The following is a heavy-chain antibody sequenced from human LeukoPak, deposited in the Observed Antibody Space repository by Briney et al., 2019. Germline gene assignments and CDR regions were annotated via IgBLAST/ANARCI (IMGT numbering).Heavy chain of an antibody. J-gene: IGHJ4*02. D-gene: IGHD1-26*01. CDR3: ARGGGGSYPFDY. Sequence: SQTLSLTCTVSGGSISSGSYYWSWIRQPAGKGREWIGRIYTSGSTNYNPSLKSRATMSVDTSKNQFSLKLSSVTAADTAVYYCARGGGGSYPFDYWGQGTLVTVSS. V-gene: IGHV4-61*02. CDR2: IYTSGST. CDR1: GGSISSGSYY.